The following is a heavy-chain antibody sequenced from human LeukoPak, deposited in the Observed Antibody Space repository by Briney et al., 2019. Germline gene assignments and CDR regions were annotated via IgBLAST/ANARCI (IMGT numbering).Heavy chain of an antibody. CDR2: INPNSGGT. D-gene: IGHD5-12*01. J-gene: IGHJ6*02. V-gene: IGHV1-2*06. CDR3: AGQVDIVDIVKNYYYYYGMDV. CDR1: GGTFSSYA. Sequence: GASVKVSCKASGGTFSSYAISWVRQAPGQGLEWMGRINPNSGGTNYAQKFQGRVTMTRDTSISTAYMELSRLRSDDTAVYYCAGQVDIVDIVKNYYYYYGMDVWGQGTTVTVSS.